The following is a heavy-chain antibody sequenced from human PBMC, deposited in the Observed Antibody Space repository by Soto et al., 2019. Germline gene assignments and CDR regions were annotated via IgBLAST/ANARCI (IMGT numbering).Heavy chain of an antibody. CDR2: MNPNSGNT. J-gene: IGHJ6*02. CDR3: ARGPLLWFEKPNYGMDV. Sequence: ASVKVSCKASGYTFTSYDINGVRQATGQGLEWMGWMNPNSGNTGYAQKFQGRVTMTRNTSIRTAYMELSSLRSEDTAVYYCARGPLLWFEKPNYGMDVWGQGTTVAVSS. D-gene: IGHD3-10*01. V-gene: IGHV1-8*01. CDR1: GYTFTSYD.